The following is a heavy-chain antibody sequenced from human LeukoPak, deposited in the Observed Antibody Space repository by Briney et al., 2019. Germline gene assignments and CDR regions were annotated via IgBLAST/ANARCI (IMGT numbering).Heavy chain of an antibody. V-gene: IGHV3-49*04. Sequence: PGESLRLSCSASGFRFGDYGMNWVRQAPGQGLEWVGLIRSKGYGETTEYAASVSARFIIPRDNYKNIVYLQMNSLKTADTSVSYCTRIWNNWSARWGQATLVTVPS. J-gene: IGHJ5*02. D-gene: IGHD1-1*01. CDR3: TRIWNNWSAR. CDR2: IRSKGYGETT. CDR1: GFRFGDYG.